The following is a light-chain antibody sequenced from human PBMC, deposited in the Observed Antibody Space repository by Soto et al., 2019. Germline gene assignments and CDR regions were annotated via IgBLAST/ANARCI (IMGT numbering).Light chain of an antibody. V-gene: IGLV4-69*01. J-gene: IGLJ1*01. CDR2: LNSDGSH. CDR3: QPWGTGIHSV. Sequence: QPVLTQSPSASASLGASVKLTCTLSSGHSSYAIAWHQQQPEKGPRYLMKLNSDGSHSKGDGLPDRFSGSSSGAERYLTISSLQSEDEADSYCQPWGTGIHSVFGTGTKLTVL. CDR1: SGHSSYA.